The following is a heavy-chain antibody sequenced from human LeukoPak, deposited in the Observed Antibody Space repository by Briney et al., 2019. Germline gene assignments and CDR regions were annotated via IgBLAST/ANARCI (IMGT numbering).Heavy chain of an antibody. CDR1: GFTFSSYA. CDR3: AKGISPSSSWTFDY. J-gene: IGHJ4*02. Sequence: PGGSLRVSCAASGFTFSSYAMNWVRQAPGKGLQWVSALSGSGLSKYYADSVRGRFIISRDNSKNTLYLQMNSLRAEDTAIYYCAKGISPSSSWTFDYWGQGTLVTVSS. CDR2: LSGSGLSK. V-gene: IGHV3-23*01. D-gene: IGHD6-13*01.